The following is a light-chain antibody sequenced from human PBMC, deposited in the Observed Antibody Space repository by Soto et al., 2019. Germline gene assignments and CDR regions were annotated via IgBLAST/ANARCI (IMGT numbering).Light chain of an antibody. J-gene: IGKJ5*01. CDR1: QTITTY. V-gene: IGKV1-39*01. CDR2: GAS. Sequence: IQLTQSPSSLSASVGDRVTITCRASQTITTYLSWFQQKPGKAPKLLVYGASSLQSGVPSRFSGSGSGTEFTLTISSLQSEDFATYYCQQSYTTPITFGQGTRLEI. CDR3: QQSYTTPIT.